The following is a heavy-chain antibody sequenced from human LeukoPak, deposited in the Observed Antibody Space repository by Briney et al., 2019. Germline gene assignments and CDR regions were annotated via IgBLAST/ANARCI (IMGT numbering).Heavy chain of an antibody. V-gene: IGHV4-34*01. CDR2: INHRGST. CDR3: ASSVGSTDY. CDR1: GESLSKYY. J-gene: IGHJ4*02. Sequence: SETLSLTCAVYGESLSKYYWTWIRQSPGKGLEWIGEINHRGSTNLNPSLKSRVTLSVDTSKHQLSLKLTSVTAADAAVYYCASSVGSTDYWGQGTLVTASS. D-gene: IGHD1-26*01.